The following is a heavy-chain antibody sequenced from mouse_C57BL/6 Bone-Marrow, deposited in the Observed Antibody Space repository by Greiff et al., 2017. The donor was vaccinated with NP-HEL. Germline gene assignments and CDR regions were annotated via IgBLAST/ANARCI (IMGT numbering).Heavy chain of an antibody. J-gene: IGHJ4*01. CDR1: GYTFTDYY. CDR3: ARRGTPYAMDY. CDR2: INPYNGGT. Sequence: EVQLQQSGPVLVKPGASVKMSCKASGYTFTDYYMNWVKQSHGKSLEWIGVINPYNGGTSYNQKFKGKATLTVDKSSSTAYMELNSLTSEDSAVYYCARRGTPYAMDYWGQGTSVTVSS. V-gene: IGHV1-19*01.